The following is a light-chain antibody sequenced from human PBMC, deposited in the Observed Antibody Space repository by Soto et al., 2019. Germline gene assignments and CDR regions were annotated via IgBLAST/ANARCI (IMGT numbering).Light chain of an antibody. CDR3: KQGYNTYT. J-gene: IGKJ2*01. Sequence: GLQSGVPSRFSGSGSGTEFALTIRSLRPEDSATYYCKQGYNTYTCGQGTKVDIK. V-gene: IGKV1-39*01.